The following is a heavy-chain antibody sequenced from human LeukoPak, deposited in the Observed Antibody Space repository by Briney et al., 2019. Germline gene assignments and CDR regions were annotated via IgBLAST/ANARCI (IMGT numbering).Heavy chain of an antibody. CDR2: INPNSGGT. J-gene: IGHJ4*02. D-gene: IGHD3-10*01. CDR1: GYTFTGYY. Sequence: ASVKVSCKASGYTFTGYYMHWVRQAPGQGLEWMGWINPNSGGTNYAQKFQGRVTMTRDTSISTAYMELSRLRSDDTAVYYCVRDGESMVRKFDYWGQGTLVTVSS. CDR3: VRDGESMVRKFDY. V-gene: IGHV1-2*02.